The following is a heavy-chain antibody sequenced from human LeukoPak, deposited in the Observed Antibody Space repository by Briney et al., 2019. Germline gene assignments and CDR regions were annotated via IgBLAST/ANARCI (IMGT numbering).Heavy chain of an antibody. D-gene: IGHD2-2*01. CDR2: IKQDGSEK. CDR1: GFTFSSYW. V-gene: IGHV3-7*01. Sequence: GGSLRLSCAAAGFTFSSYWMSWVRQAPGKGLEWVANIKQDGSEKYYVDSVKGRFTISRDNAKNSLYLQMNSLRAEDTAVYYCASKYCSSTSCYPYWGQGTLVTVSS. J-gene: IGHJ4*02. CDR3: ASKYCSSTSCYPY.